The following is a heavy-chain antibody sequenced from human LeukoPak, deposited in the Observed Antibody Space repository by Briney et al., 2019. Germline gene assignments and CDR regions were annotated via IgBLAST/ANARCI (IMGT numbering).Heavy chain of an antibody. CDR1: GFTFSSYG. D-gene: IGHD5-18*01. CDR3: AKHRGYSYGSLGMDV. Sequence: GGSLRLSCAASGFTFSSYGMHWVRQAPGKGLEWVAVISYDGSNKYYADPVKGRFTISRDNSKNTLYLQMNSLRAEDTAVYYCAKHRGYSYGSLGMDVWGQGTTVTVSS. CDR2: ISYDGSNK. V-gene: IGHV3-30*18. J-gene: IGHJ6*02.